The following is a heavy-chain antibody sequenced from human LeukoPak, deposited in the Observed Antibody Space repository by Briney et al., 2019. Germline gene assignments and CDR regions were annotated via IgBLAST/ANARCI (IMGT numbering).Heavy chain of an antibody. D-gene: IGHD3-22*01. V-gene: IGHV1-18*01. J-gene: IGHJ5*02. CDR3: ARDPIGYYYDSSGYYYVDPGGNWFDP. CDR2: ISAYNGNT. CDR1: GYTFTSYG. Sequence: GASVKVSCKASGYTFTSYGISWVRQAPGQGLEWMGWISAYNGNTNYAQKLQGRVTMTTDTSTSTAYMELRSLRSDDTAVYYCARDPIGYYYDSSGYYYVDPGGNWFDPWGQGTLVTVSS.